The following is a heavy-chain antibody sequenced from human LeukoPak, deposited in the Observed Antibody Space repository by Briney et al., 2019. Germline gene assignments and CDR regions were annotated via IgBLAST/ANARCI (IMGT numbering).Heavy chain of an antibody. J-gene: IGHJ3*02. D-gene: IGHD5-18*01. CDR2: IYYSGST. CDR1: GGSISSYY. V-gene: IGHV4-59*08. Sequence: SETLSLTCTVSGGSISSYYWSWIRQLPGKGLEWIGYIYYSGSTNYNPSLKSRVTISVDTSKNQFSLKLSSVTAADTAVYYCARVEGGYSYGHDAFDIWGQGTMVTVSS. CDR3: ARVEGGYSYGHDAFDI.